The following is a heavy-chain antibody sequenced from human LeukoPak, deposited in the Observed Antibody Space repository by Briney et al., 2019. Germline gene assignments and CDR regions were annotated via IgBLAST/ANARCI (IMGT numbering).Heavy chain of an antibody. J-gene: IGHJ4*02. Sequence: ASVKVSCKVSGYTLTELSMHWVRQAPGKGLEWMGGFDPEDGETIYAQKFQGRVTMTEDASTDTAYMELSSLRSEDTAVYYCATVPYSSSWYVDYWGQGTLVTVSS. D-gene: IGHD6-13*01. V-gene: IGHV1-24*01. CDR2: FDPEDGET. CDR1: GYTLTELS. CDR3: ATVPYSSSWYVDY.